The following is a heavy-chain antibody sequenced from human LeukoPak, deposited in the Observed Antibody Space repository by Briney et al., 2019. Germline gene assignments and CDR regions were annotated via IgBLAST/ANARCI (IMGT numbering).Heavy chain of an antibody. Sequence: GGSLRLSCADSGFTFSNYAMSWVRQAPGKGLEYVSTISSGGDSTFYADSVKGRVTISRDNSKNTLYLQMNSLRAEDTAVYYCPKVVRIGGYNTPVYNFAYWGQETLVTVS. CDR2: ISSGGDST. J-gene: IGHJ4*02. D-gene: IGHD5-24*01. CDR1: GFTFSNYA. CDR3: PKVVRIGGYNTPVYNFAY. V-gene: IGHV3-23*01.